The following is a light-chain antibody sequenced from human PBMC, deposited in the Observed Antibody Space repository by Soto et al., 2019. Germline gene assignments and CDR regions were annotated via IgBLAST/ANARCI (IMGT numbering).Light chain of an antibody. CDR3: AAWDASLSGYV. V-gene: IGLV1-44*01. Sequence: QSVLTQPPSASGTPGQRVTISCSGSSSNIGSNTVNWYQQLPGTAPKLLIYSNNQRPSGVPDRFSGSKSGTSASLAISGLQSEDEADYYCAAWDASLSGYVFGPGTKVTVL. CDR1: SSNIGSNT. CDR2: SNN. J-gene: IGLJ1*01.